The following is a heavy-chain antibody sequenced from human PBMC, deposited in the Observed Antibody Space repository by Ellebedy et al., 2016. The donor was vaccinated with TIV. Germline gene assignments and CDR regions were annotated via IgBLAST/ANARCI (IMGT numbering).Heavy chain of an antibody. CDR3: ARALWGAGSHFDY. J-gene: IGHJ4*02. CDR1: GYTFTGYY. CDR2: INPDSGDT. V-gene: IGHV1-2*02. D-gene: IGHD3-10*01. Sequence: AASVKVSCKASGYTFTGYYMHWARQAPGQGLEWMGWINPDSGDTNSAQKFQGRVTMTRDTSITTAYMELSRVRPDDTAVYYCARALWGAGSHFDYWGQGALVAVSS.